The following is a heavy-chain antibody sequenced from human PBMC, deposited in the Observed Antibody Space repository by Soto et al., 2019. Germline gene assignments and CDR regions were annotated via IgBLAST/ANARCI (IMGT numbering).Heavy chain of an antibody. V-gene: IGHV3-23*01. D-gene: IGHD3-16*01. CDR2: ISGSGDST. CDR3: AKGRGGFDS. J-gene: IGHJ4*02. Sequence: EVQLLESGGGLVQPGGSLRLSCTSSEFNFSSYAMSWVRQAPGKGLEWVSGISGSGDSTYYADSVKGRFTISRDDSKNMLYVQMNSLRAEDTAVYYCAKGRGGFDSWGQGTLVTVSS. CDR1: EFNFSSYA.